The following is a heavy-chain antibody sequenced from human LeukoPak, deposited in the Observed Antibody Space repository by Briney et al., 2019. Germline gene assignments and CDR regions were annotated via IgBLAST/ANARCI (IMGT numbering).Heavy chain of an antibody. D-gene: IGHD6-13*01. V-gene: IGHV4-34*01. Sequence: KTSETLSLTCAVYGGSFSGYYWSWIRQPPGKGLEWIGEINHSGSTNYNPSLKSRVTISVDTSKNQFSLKLSSVTAADTAVYYCARSDVEQQLVFDYWGQGTLVTVSS. CDR3: ARSDVEQQLVFDY. CDR1: GGSFSGYY. J-gene: IGHJ4*02. CDR2: INHSGST.